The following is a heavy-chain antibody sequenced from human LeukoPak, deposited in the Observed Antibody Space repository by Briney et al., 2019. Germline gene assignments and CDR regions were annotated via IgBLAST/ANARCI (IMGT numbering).Heavy chain of an antibody. D-gene: IGHD4-11*01. J-gene: IGHJ4*02. CDR3: ARVPGDDYNNVS. Sequence: SQTLSLTCTVSGGSISSGSYYWSWIRQPAGKGLEWIGRIYTSGSTNYNPSLKSRVTISVDTSKNQFSLKLSSVTAADTAVYYCARVPGDDYNNVSWGQGTLVTVSS. CDR1: GGSISSGSYY. V-gene: IGHV4-61*02. CDR2: IYTSGST.